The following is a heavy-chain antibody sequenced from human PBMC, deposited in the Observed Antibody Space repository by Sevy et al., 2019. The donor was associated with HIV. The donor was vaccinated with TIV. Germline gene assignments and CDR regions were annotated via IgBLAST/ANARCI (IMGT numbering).Heavy chain of an antibody. D-gene: IGHD3-10*01. CDR2: FDPEDGET. CDR1: GYTLTELS. Sequence: GSVKVSCKVSGYTLTELSMHWVRQAPGKGLEWMGGFDPEDGETIYAQKFQGRVTMTEDTSTDTAYMELSSLRSEDTAVYYCATVGLVGPGSRMVRGVNNWFDPWGQGTLVTVSS. V-gene: IGHV1-24*01. J-gene: IGHJ5*02. CDR3: ATVGLVGPGSRMVRGVNNWFDP.